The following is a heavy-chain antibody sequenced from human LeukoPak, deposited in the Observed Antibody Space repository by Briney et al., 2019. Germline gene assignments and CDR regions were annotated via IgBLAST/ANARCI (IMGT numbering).Heavy chain of an antibody. D-gene: IGHD1-26*01. CDR2: VHYSGST. CDR1: GGSISSTKFY. Sequence: SETLSLTCTVSGGSISSTKFYWGWVRQPPGKGLEWIGSVHYSGSTFYNPSLKSRVTISVDTSKNQFSLKLSSVTAADTPVYYCARLGATGGHYYHYYMDVWGKGSTVTVSS. V-gene: IGHV4-39*01. J-gene: IGHJ6*03. CDR3: ARLGATGGHYYHYYMDV.